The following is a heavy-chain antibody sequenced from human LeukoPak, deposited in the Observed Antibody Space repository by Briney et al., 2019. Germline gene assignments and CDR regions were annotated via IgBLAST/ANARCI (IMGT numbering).Heavy chain of an antibody. CDR3: ARLNYDSSGYPFDY. D-gene: IGHD3-22*01. J-gene: IGHJ4*02. Sequence: SETLSLTCTVSGGSISSYYWSWIRQPPGKGLEWIGYIYTSGSTNYNPSLKSRVTISVDTSKNQFSLKLSSVTAADTAVYYCARLNYDSSGYPFDYWGQGTLVTVSP. CDR2: IYTSGST. V-gene: IGHV4-4*09. CDR1: GGSISSYY.